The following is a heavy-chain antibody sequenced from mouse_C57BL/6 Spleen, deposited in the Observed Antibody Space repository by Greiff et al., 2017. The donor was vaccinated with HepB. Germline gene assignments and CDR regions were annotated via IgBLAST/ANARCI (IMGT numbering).Heavy chain of an antibody. CDR2: ISYDGSN. V-gene: IGHV3-6*01. Sequence: DVHLVESGPGLVKPSQSLSLTCSVTGYSITSGYYWNWIRQFPGNKLEWMGYISYDGSNNYNPSLKNRISITRDTSKNQFFLKLNSVTTEDTATYYCASYYDYDVAMDYWGQGTSVTVSS. CDR3: ASYYDYDVAMDY. J-gene: IGHJ4*01. CDR1: GYSITSGYY. D-gene: IGHD2-4*01.